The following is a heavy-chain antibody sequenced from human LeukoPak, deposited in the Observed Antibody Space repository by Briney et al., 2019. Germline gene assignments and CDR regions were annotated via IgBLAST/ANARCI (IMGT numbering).Heavy chain of an antibody. V-gene: IGHV3-30*02. CDR3: AKDPGARVRGYYMDV. J-gene: IGHJ6*03. CDR2: IENDGSNK. Sequence: GGSLRLSCAASGFTFSSYGMHSVRQATGKGLEWVSFIENDGSNKYYADSVKGRFTISRDNSKNTLYLQMNSLRAEDTAVFYCAKDPGARVRGYYMDVWGKGTTVTVSS. D-gene: IGHD2-8*02. CDR1: GFTFSSYG.